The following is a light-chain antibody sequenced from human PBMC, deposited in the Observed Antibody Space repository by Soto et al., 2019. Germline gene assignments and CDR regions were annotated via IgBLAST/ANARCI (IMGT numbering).Light chain of an antibody. Sequence: DIHMTQSPSTLSASVGDRCSSTCRASQTISSWLAWYQQKPGKAPKLLIYKASTLKSGVPSRFSGSGSGTEFTLTISSLQPDDFATYYCQHYNSYSEAFGQGTKVDIK. CDR3: QHYNSYSEA. CDR1: QTISSW. CDR2: KAS. V-gene: IGKV1-5*03. J-gene: IGKJ1*01.